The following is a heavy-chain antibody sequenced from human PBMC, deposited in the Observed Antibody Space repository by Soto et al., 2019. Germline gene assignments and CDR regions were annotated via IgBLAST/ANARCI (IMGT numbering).Heavy chain of an antibody. CDR1: GYTFTGYY. D-gene: IGHD6-19*01. Sequence: ASVKVSCKASGYTFTGYYMHWVRQAPGQGLEWMGWINPNSGGTNYAQKFQGWVTMTRDTSISTAYMELSRLRSDDTAVYYCARDQAYSSGWTGYYGMDVWGQGPTVTVSS. CDR3: ARDQAYSSGWTGYYGMDV. CDR2: INPNSGGT. J-gene: IGHJ6*02. V-gene: IGHV1-2*04.